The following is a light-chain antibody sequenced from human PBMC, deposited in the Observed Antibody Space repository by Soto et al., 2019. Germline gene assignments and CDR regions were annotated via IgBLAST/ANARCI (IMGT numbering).Light chain of an antibody. J-gene: IGKJ5*01. CDR1: QSVSSY. CDR3: QQYENSPIT. V-gene: IGKV3-20*01. Sequence: EIVMTQSPGTLSLSPGERATLSCRASQSVSSYLAWYQQKPGQAPRLLIYGASSRATGIPDRFSGTGSETDFTLTINRLEPEDFAVYYCQQYENSPITFGQGTRLEI. CDR2: GAS.